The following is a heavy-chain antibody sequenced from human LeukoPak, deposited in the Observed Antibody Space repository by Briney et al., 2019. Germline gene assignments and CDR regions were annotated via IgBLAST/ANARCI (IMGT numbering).Heavy chain of an antibody. D-gene: IGHD3-22*01. CDR3: AREYYDSSGLKYAFDI. CDR2: IDPDTGGT. V-gene: IGHV1-2*02. CDR1: GYSFTNYY. J-gene: IGHJ3*02. Sequence: ALVKVSCKASGYSFTNYYLHWVRQAPGQGLEWMGCIDPDTGGTKFAQKFQGGVTMTRDTSVSTAYMELSSLRSDDTAVYYCAREYYDSSGLKYAFDIWGQGTMVTVSS.